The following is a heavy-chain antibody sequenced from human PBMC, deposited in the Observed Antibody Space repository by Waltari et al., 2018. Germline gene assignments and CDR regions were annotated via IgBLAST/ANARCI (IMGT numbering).Heavy chain of an antibody. V-gene: IGHV1-69*02. Sequence: QVQLVPSGAAVTKPGSSVNVSCKASGGPFRSYTISWVRQAHGQGLEWMGRIIPILGIANYAQKFQGRVTITADKSTSTAYMELSSLRSEDTAVYYCARGIGSSLSYWGQGTLVTVSS. CDR3: ARGIGSSLSY. CDR2: IIPILGIA. CDR1: GGPFRSYT. D-gene: IGHD6-13*01. J-gene: IGHJ4*02.